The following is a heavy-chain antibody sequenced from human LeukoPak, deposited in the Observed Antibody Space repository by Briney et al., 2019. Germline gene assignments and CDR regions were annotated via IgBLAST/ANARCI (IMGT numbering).Heavy chain of an antibody. D-gene: IGHD3-10*01. Sequence: PGGSLRLSCAASGFTFDDYAMHWVRHAPGKGLVWVSRINSDGSSTSYADSVKGRFTISRDNAKNTLYLQMNSLRAEDTAVYYCARVSGSGSYFKDYWGQGTLVTVSS. V-gene: IGHV3-74*01. CDR1: GFTFDDYA. J-gene: IGHJ4*02. CDR2: INSDGSST. CDR3: ARVSGSGSYFKDY.